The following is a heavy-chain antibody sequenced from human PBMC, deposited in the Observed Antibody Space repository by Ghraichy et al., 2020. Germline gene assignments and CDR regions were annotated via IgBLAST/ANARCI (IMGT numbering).Heavy chain of an antibody. CDR3: ARVHQKRPSLLPHLRPFDI. J-gene: IGHJ3*02. V-gene: IGHV3-48*02. CDR1: GFTFSSYS. D-gene: IGHD2/OR15-2a*01. Sequence: GGSLRLSCAASGFTFSSYSMNWVRQAPGKGLEWVSYISSSSSTIYYADSVKGRFTISRDNAKNSLYLQMNSLRDEDTAVYYCARVHQKRPSLLPHLRPFDIWGQGTMVTVSS. CDR2: ISSSSSTI.